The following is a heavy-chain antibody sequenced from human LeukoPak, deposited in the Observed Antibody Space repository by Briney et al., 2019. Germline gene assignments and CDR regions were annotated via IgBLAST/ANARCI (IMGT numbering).Heavy chain of an antibody. J-gene: IGHJ4*02. V-gene: IGHV3-43*01. D-gene: IGHD3-10*02. Sequence: GGSLRLSCATSGFNFDRYTIHWVRQAPGKGLEWVSPAGRAGGTTFYSDSVRGRFTISRDSGRKSVYLQMNSLTTDDTAFYFCAKELDTMFFDYWGQGALVTVSS. CDR3: AKELDTMFFDY. CDR2: AGRAGGTT. CDR1: GFNFDRYT.